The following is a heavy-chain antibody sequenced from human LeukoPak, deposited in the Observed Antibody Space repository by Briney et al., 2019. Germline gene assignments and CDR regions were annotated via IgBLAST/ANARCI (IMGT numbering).Heavy chain of an antibody. CDR3: ASRLTYYYDSSEGRFDY. J-gene: IGHJ4*02. D-gene: IGHD3-22*01. CDR2: IIPIFGTA. Sequence: SVKVSCKASGGTFSSYAISWVRQAPGQGLEWMGGIIPIFGTANYAQKFQGRVTITTDESTSTAYMELSSLRSEDTAVYYCASRLTYYYDSSEGRFDYWGQGTLVTVSS. V-gene: IGHV1-69*05. CDR1: GGTFSSYA.